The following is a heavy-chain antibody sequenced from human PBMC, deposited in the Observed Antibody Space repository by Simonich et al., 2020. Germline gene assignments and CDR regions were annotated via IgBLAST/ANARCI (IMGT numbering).Heavy chain of an antibody. D-gene: IGHD3-10*01. CDR3: ARVPGIYYYYGMDV. J-gene: IGHJ6*02. V-gene: IGHV1-2*06. CDR2: INPNRGGT. CDR1: GYTFTGYY. Sequence: GAEVKKPGASVKVSCKASGYTFTGYYMHWVRQAPGQGLEWMGRINPNRGGTNYAQKFQGRVTMTRDTSISTAYMELSRLRSDDTAVYYCARVPGIYYYYGMDVWGQGTTVTVSS.